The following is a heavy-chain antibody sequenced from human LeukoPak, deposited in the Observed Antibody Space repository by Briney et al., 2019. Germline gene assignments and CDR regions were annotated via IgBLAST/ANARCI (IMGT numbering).Heavy chain of an antibody. V-gene: IGHV4-38-2*02. J-gene: IGHJ4*02. CDR3: ARAGGAVPGTIFDY. CDR1: GYSISSGYY. CDR2: IYHSGST. Sequence: PSETLSLTCTVSGYSISSGYYWGWIRQPPGKGLEWIGSIYHSGSTYYNPSLKSRVTISVDTSKNQFSLKLSSVTAADTAVYYCARAGGAVPGTIFDYWGQGTLVTVSS. D-gene: IGHD6-19*01.